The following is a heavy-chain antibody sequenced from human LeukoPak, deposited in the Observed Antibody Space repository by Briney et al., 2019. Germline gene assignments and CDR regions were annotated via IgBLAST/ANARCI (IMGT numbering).Heavy chain of an antibody. CDR3: ARIHGYSTGWYYFDY. CDR2: INPNSGGT. J-gene: IGHJ4*02. D-gene: IGHD6-19*01. Sequence: ASVKVSCKASGYTFTGYYMHWVRQAPGQGLEWMGWINPNSGGTNYAQKFQGRVTMTRDTSISTAYMELSRLRSDDTAVYYCARIHGYSTGWYYFDYWGQGTLVTVSS. CDR1: GYTFTGYY. V-gene: IGHV1-2*02.